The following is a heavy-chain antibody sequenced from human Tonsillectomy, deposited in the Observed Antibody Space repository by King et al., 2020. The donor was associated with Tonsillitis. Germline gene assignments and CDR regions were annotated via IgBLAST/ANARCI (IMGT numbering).Heavy chain of an antibody. CDR1: SYNLTSYG. J-gene: IGHJ4*02. CDR2: ISDYSGNT. D-gene: IGHD5-18*01. Sequence: QMVQTGAEVKKPGASVTVSCKASSYNLTSYGISWVRQAPGPGLEWMGWISDYSGNTNYAQKLQGRVTMTTDTSTSTAYMELRSLRSDDTALYYCARDLDGYNSGTFDYWGQGTLVTVSS. CDR3: ARDLDGYNSGTFDY. V-gene: IGHV1-18*01.